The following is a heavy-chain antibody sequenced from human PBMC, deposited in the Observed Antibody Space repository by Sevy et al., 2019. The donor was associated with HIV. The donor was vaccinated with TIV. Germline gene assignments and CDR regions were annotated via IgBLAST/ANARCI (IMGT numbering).Heavy chain of an antibody. D-gene: IGHD5-18*01. J-gene: IGHJ4*02. CDR2: IYSGGNT. CDR3: ARGGGGYNPVDY. CDR1: GFTVSSNY. Sequence: RGCLRLSCAASGFTVSSNYMSWVRQAPGKGLERVSVIYSGGNTYYADSVKGRFTIARDNSKNTLYLQMNSLRAEDTAVYHCARGGGGYNPVDYWGQGTLVSVSS. V-gene: IGHV3-66*01.